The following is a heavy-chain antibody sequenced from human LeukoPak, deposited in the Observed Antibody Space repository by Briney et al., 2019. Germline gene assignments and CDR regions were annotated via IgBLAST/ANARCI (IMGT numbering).Heavy chain of an antibody. CDR1: GGSISGHY. CDR2: IYYSGST. J-gene: IGHJ6*03. V-gene: IGHV4-59*11. D-gene: IGHD3-22*01. CDR3: ASLTGYYYDSSGYYRLDRGYYYYYMDV. Sequence: SETLSLTCSVSGGSISGHYWSWIRQPPGKGLEWIAYIYYSGSTNYSPSLKSRVTSSVDTSKNQFSLKLSSVTAADTAVYYCASLTGYYYDSSGYYRLDRGYYYYYMDVWGKGTTVTISS.